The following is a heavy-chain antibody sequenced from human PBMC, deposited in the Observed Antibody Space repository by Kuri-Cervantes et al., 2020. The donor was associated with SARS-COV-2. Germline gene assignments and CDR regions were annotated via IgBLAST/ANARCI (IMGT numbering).Heavy chain of an antibody. CDR2: MRGSGGST. CDR1: GFTFSSDG. V-gene: IGHV3-23*01. CDR3: AKDMFPGS. Sequence: GESLKISCAASGFTFSSDGMSWVRQAPGKGLEWVAAMRGSGGSTYYADSVKGRFTLSRDNSKNTLYLQKNSLRAEDTAVFYCAKDMFPGSWGRGTLVTVSS. D-gene: IGHD3-10*02. J-gene: IGHJ2*01.